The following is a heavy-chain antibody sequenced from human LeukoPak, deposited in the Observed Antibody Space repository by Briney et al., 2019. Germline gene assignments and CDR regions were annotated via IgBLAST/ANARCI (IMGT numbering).Heavy chain of an antibody. CDR2: IRYDGSNE. J-gene: IGHJ3*02. Sequence: GGSLRLSCAASGFTFSSYGMHWVRQAPGKGLEWVAFIRYDGSNEYYGDSVRGRFTISRDNSDNTLYMQMNSLRVEDTAVYYCAKGLHSSSWNDAFDIWGQGTTVTVSS. V-gene: IGHV3-30*02. CDR3: AKGLHSSSWNDAFDI. CDR1: GFTFSSYG. D-gene: IGHD6-13*01.